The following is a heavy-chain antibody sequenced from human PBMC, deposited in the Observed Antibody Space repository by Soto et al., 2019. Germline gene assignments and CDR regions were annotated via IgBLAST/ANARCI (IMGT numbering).Heavy chain of an antibody. J-gene: IGHJ4*02. CDR3: AKGPSSGYYFLDY. CDR1: GFTFSSYG. Sequence: QVQLVESGGGVVQPGRSLRLSCAASGFTFSSYGMHWVRQAPGKGLEWVTVISYDGSNKYYADSVKGRFTISRDNSKNTLYLQMNSLRAEDTAVYYCAKGPSSGYYFLDYWCQGTLVTVSS. CDR2: ISYDGSNK. D-gene: IGHD3-22*01. V-gene: IGHV3-30*18.